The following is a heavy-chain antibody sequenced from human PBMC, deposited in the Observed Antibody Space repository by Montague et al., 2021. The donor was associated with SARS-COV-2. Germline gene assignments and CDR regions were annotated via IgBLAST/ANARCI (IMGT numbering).Heavy chain of an antibody. CDR1: GASVTTGHYY. Sequence: TLSLTCTVSGASVTTGHYYWSWIRQPAGKGLEWIGRVYPSGNTNYNPSLRSRVSISGDMSKNQISLKLSSVTAADTAVYDCARVRGAALYFGEVGYYGMVVWGQGTTVTVSS. V-gene: IGHV4-61*02. CDR2: VYPSGNT. D-gene: IGHD3-10*01. J-gene: IGHJ6*02. CDR3: ARVRGAALYFGEVGYYGMVV.